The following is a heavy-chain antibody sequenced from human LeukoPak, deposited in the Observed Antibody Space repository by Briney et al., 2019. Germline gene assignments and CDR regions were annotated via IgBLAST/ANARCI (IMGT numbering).Heavy chain of an antibody. CDR2: INHSGST. CDR3: ARHDLTTVTSFDY. CDR1: GGSFSGYY. V-gene: IGHV4-34*01. Sequence: SETLSLTCAVYGGSFSGYYWSWIRQPPGKGLEWIGEINHSGSTNYNPSLKSRVTISVDTSKNQFSLKLSSVTAADTAVYYCARHDLTTVTSFDYWGQGTLVTVSS. J-gene: IGHJ4*02. D-gene: IGHD4-17*01.